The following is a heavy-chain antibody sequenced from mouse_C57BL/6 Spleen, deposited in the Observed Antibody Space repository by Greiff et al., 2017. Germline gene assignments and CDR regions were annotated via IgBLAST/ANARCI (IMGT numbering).Heavy chain of an antibody. CDR3: ARQKYVAYWYFDV. CDR1: GYTFTSYW. D-gene: IGHD5-1-1*01. CDR2: IHPNSGNT. J-gene: IGHJ1*03. V-gene: IGHV1-64*01. Sequence: LQQPGAELVKPGASVKLSCKASGYTFTSYWMHWVKQRPGQGLEWIGMIHPNSGNTNYNEKFKSKDTLTVDKSSSTAYMQLSSLPSEDSAVYYWARQKYVAYWYFDVWGTGTTVTVSS.